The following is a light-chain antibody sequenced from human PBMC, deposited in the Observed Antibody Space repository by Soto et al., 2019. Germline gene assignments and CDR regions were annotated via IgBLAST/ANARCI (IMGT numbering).Light chain of an antibody. CDR1: QTISTW. CDR3: QQSETYPLT. CDR2: DAS. Sequence: DIQMTQSPSTLSASFGDSVTIXXRASQTISTWLAWYQHKPGRAPHLXIYDASTLMSTVPSRFSGSGAATEFTLTISSLQPGDFATYYCQQSETYPLTFGQGTRLEIK. J-gene: IGKJ5*01. V-gene: IGKV1-5*01.